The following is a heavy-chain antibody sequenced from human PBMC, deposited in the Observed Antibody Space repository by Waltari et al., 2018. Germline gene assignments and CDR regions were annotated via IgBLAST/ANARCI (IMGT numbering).Heavy chain of an antibody. J-gene: IGHJ4*02. CDR1: GFIFSDFD. V-gene: IGHV3-23*01. D-gene: IGHD3-9*01. CDR2: IDRTVNT. Sequence: EVQLLESGGGLVQPGGSLRLSCAASGFIFSDFDMNWVRQAPGKGLEWVSAIDRTVNTYYTDSVKGRFTISRDNSKNTLYLQMNSLRAEDTAIYYCAKESGYTHGFDFLDYWGQGSLVTVSS. CDR3: AKESGYTHGFDFLDY.